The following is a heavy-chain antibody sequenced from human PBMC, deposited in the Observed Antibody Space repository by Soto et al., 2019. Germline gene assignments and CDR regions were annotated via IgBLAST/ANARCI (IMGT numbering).Heavy chain of an antibody. V-gene: IGHV4-38-2*02. CDR1: GYSISSGYY. D-gene: IGHD5-12*01. CDR2: IYHSGST. Sequence: SETLSLTCAVSGYSISSGYYWGWIRQPPGKGLEWIGSIYHSGSTYYNPSLKSRVTISVDTSKNQFSLKLSSVTAADTAVYYCAREGYSGYAADYWGQGTLVTVSS. CDR3: AREGYSGYAADY. J-gene: IGHJ4*02.